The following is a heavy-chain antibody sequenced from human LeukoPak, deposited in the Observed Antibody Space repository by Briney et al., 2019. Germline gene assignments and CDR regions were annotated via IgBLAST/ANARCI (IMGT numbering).Heavy chain of an antibody. D-gene: IGHD3-3*01. J-gene: IGHJ4*02. CDR2: ST. Sequence: STYYPDSVRGRFTVSRDNSNNTLYLQMNSLRAEDTAIYYCARPLRESGYFYFDYWGQGTLVTVSS. V-gene: IGHV3-23*01. CDR3: ARPLRESGYFYFDY.